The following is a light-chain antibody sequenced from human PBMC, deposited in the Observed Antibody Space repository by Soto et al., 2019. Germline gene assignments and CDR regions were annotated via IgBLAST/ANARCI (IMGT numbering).Light chain of an antibody. Sequence: EIVLTQSPGTLSMSPGERATLSCRASQSINNNYLVWNQQKPGQAPRLLIYGASSRATVSPDRFSGSGSGTDFTLTISRLEPEDFAVYYCQQYDIAPFTCGGGTKVEIK. J-gene: IGKJ4*01. CDR3: QQYDIAPFT. V-gene: IGKV3-20*01. CDR2: GAS. CDR1: QSINNNY.